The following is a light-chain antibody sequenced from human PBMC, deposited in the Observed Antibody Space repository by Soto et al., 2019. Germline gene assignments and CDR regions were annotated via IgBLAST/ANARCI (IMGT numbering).Light chain of an antibody. V-gene: IGKV3-20*01. Sequence: EIVLTQSPGTLSLSPGEIATLSCRASQSVSSSYLAWYQQKPGQAPRLLIYGASSRATGIPDRFSGSGSGTDFTLTISRLEPEDFAVYYCQQYVSPPITFGQGTRLEIK. CDR1: QSVSSSY. J-gene: IGKJ5*01. CDR3: QQYVSPPIT. CDR2: GAS.